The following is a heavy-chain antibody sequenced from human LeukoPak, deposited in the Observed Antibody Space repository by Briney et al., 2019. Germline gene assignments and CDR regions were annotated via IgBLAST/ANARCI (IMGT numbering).Heavy chain of an antibody. D-gene: IGHD6-13*01. CDR1: GFTFSSYE. CDR3: AKSGASSWYYFDY. CDR2: ISSSGSTI. Sequence: PGGSLRLSCAASGFTFSSYEMNWVRQAPGKGLEWVSYISSSGSTIYYADSVKGRFTISRDNSKNTLYLQMNSLRADDTAVYYCAKSGASSWYYFDYWGQGTLVTVSS. J-gene: IGHJ4*02. V-gene: IGHV3-48*03.